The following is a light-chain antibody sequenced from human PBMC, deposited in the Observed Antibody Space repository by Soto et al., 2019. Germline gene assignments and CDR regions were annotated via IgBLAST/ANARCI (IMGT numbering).Light chain of an antibody. V-gene: IGLV6-57*04. J-gene: IGLJ2*01. CDR1: SGSIANNY. CDR3: QSYDSDFVV. Sequence: NFMLTQPHSVSESPGNTLSISCTRSSGSIANNYVQWYQQRPGSAPTTVIYENNQRLSGVPARFSGSTDGSSNSASLTISGLQTEDEADYYCQSYDSDFVVFGGGTTLTVL. CDR2: ENN.